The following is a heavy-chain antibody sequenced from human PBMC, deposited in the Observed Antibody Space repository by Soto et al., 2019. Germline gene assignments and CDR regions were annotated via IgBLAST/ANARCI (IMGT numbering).Heavy chain of an antibody. CDR3: AREYYYDSSGYYRPLDFDY. V-gene: IGHV3-21*01. CDR1: GFTFSSHS. J-gene: IGHJ4*02. D-gene: IGHD3-22*01. CDR2: ISSSSSYI. Sequence: TGGSLRLSCAASGFTFSSHSMNWVRQAPGKGLEWVSSISSSSSYIYYADSVKGRFTISRDNAKNSLYLQMNSLRAEDAAVYYCAREYYYDSSGYYRPLDFDYWGQGTPVTVSS.